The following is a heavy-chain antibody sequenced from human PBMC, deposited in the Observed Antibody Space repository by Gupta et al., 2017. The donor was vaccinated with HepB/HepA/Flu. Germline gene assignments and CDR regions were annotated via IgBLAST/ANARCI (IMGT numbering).Heavy chain of an antibody. J-gene: IGHJ3*02. CDR3: ARIWFVTIFGVVISNAFDI. D-gene: IGHD3-3*01. V-gene: IGHV1-18*01. CDR2: ISAYNGNT. Sequence: QVQLVQSGAEVKKPGASVKVSCKASGYTFTSHGISWVRQAPGQGLEWMGWISAYNGNTNYAQKLQGRVTMTTDTSTSTAYMELRSLRSDDTAVYYCARIWFVTIFGVVISNAFDIWGQGTMVTVSS. CDR1: GYTFTSHG.